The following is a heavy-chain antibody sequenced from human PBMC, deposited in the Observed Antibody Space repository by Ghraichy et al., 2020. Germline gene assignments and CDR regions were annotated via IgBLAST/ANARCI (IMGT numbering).Heavy chain of an antibody. CDR3: ARLVPSNRYSSGWYPPSNWFDP. CDR2: IYYSGST. Sequence: SETLSLTCTVSGGSISSSSYYWGWIRQPPGKGLEWIGSIYYSGSTYYNPSLKSRVTISVDTSKNQFSLKLSSVTAADTAVYYCARLVPSNRYSSGWYPPSNWFDPWGQGTLVTVSS. J-gene: IGHJ5*02. D-gene: IGHD6-19*01. V-gene: IGHV4-39*01. CDR1: GGSISSSSYY.